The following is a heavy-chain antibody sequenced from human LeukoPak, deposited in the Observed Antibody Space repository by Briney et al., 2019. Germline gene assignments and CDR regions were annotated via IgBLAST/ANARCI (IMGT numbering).Heavy chain of an antibody. CDR3: ARQSRDGSKTRGYYFDY. CDR1: GYILTNYW. V-gene: IGHV5-51*01. D-gene: IGHD3-10*01. Sequence: GESLKISCQVSGYILTNYWLGWVRQMPGKGLESMGIIHPADSDTTYSPSFQGQVTISADKSISTVYLQWSSLKASDTAMYYCARQSRDGSKTRGYYFDYWGPGTQVTVSS. J-gene: IGHJ4*02. CDR2: IHPADSDT.